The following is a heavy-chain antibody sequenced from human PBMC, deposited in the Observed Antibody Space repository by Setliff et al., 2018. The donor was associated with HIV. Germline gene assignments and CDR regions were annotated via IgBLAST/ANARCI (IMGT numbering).Heavy chain of an antibody. V-gene: IGHV4-34*01. Sequence: SETLSLTCAVFGGSFSGYYWSWIRQPPGKGLEWIGEINHSGSTDYNPSLKSRVTISVDTSENQFSLNLSSVTAADTAVYYCARYDYGDFDYWGQGTPVTVSS. CDR3: ARYDYGDFDY. J-gene: IGHJ4*02. CDR2: INHSGST. D-gene: IGHD4-17*01. CDR1: GGSFSGYY.